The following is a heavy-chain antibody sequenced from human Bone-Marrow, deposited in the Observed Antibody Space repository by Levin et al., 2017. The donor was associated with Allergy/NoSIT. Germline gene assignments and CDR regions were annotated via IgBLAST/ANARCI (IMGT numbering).Heavy chain of an antibody. Sequence: GESLKISCAASGFTFNLYAMHWVRQAPGKGLEWVAVISYDGSKKYFADSVKGRFTMSRDNSKNTVYLQLNSLRPEDTAVYYCARDPRGNLRSAPPDNGFDIWGRGTMVTVS. V-gene: IGHV3-30*04. CDR1: GFTFNLYA. CDR3: ARDPRGNLRSAPPDNGFDI. J-gene: IGHJ3*02. CDR2: ISYDGSKK. D-gene: IGHD3-16*01.